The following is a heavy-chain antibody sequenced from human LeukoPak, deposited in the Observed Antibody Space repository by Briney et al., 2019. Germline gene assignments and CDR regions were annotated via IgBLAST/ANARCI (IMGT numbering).Heavy chain of an antibody. J-gene: IGHJ4*02. D-gene: IGHD6-6*01. Sequence: PGGSLRLSCAASGFTFSSYAMAWVRQAPGKGLDWVSGISSGGGATYYANSVKGRFTIPRDNSKNTLYLQMNSLRGEDTAVYYCAKDGSSSPYFFDYWGRGTLVTVSS. CDR1: GFTFSSYA. V-gene: IGHV3-23*01. CDR3: AKDGSSSPYFFDY. CDR2: ISSGGGAT.